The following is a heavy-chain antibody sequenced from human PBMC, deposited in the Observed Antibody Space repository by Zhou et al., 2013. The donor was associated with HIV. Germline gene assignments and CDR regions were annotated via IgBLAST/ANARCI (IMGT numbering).Heavy chain of an antibody. J-gene: IGHJ3*01. CDR1: GYTLTELS. Sequence: QIQLLQSGAEVKKPGASVKVSCKVSGYTLTELSMHWVRQAPGQGLEWMGWISADNGNTNYALKLQGRGTMTTDTSTSTAYMALRSLRSDDTAVYYCARGSVYFEPKDSFDVWGQGTMVTVSS. CDR3: ARGSVYFEPKDSFDV. CDR2: ISADNGNT. D-gene: IGHD3-9*01. V-gene: IGHV1-18*01.